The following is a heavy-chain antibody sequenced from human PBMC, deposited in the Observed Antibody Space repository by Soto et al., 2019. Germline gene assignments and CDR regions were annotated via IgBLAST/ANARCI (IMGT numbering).Heavy chain of an antibody. Sequence: SETLSLTCAVSSGSISSSNWWSWVRQPPGKGLEWIGEIYHSGSTNYNPSLKSRVTISVDKSKNQFSLKLSSVTAADTALYYCARDWGHSGDYMDVWAKGTTVTVSS. CDR3: ARDWGHSGDYMDV. D-gene: IGHD3-16*01. J-gene: IGHJ6*03. V-gene: IGHV4-4*02. CDR2: IYHSGST. CDR1: SGSISSSNW.